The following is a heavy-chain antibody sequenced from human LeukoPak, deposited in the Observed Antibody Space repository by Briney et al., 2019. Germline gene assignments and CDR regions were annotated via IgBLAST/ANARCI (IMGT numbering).Heavy chain of an antibody. J-gene: IGHJ4*02. CDR2: ISSSGSTI. CDR1: GFTFSSYE. Sequence: QPGGSLRLSCAASGFTFSSYEMNWVRQAPGKGLEWVSYISSSGSTIYYADSVKGRFTISRDNAKNSLYLQMNSLRAEDTAVYYCARWGKRFSQDYYGSGSYLVIPYFDYWGQGTLVTVSS. V-gene: IGHV3-48*03. D-gene: IGHD3-10*01. CDR3: ARWGKRFSQDYYGSGSYLVIPYFDY.